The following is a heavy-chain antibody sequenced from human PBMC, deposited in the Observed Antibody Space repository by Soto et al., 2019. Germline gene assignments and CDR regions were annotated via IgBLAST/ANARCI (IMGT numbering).Heavy chain of an antibody. CDR3: ARSGSSWYVRFDP. CDR1: GGSVSSGSYY. CDR2: IYYSGST. D-gene: IGHD6-13*01. Sequence: PSETLSLTCTVSGGSVSSGSYYWSWIRQPPGKGLEWIGYIYYSGSTNYNPSLKSRVTISVDTSKNQFSLKLSSVTAADTAVYYCARSGSSWYVRFDPWGQGTLVTVSS. J-gene: IGHJ5*02. V-gene: IGHV4-61*01.